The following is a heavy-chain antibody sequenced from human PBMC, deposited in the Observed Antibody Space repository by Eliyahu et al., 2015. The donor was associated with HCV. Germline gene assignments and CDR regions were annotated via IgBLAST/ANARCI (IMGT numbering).Heavy chain of an antibody. Sequence: EVQLVESGGGLIQPGGSLRLSXXASXFXVSSXYMSWVRQAPGKGLXWVSVXYSGGSTYYADSVKGRFTISRDNSKNTLYLQMNSLRAEDTAVYYCARSLTVNGAYRGMDVWGQGTTVTVSS. J-gene: IGHJ6*02. D-gene: IGHD4-17*01. V-gene: IGHV3-53*01. CDR3: ARSLTVNGAYRGMDV. CDR1: XFXVSSXY. CDR2: XYSGGST.